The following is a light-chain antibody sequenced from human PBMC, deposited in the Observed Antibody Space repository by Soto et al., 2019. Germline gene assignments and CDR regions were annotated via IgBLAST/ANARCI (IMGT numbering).Light chain of an antibody. J-gene: IGKJ1*01. CDR1: QSVSTR. CDR2: DAS. CDR3: QQYKSYWT. V-gene: IGKV1-5*02. Sequence: DIQMTQSPSSLSASVGDRVTIICRASQSVSTRLAWYQQKPGKAPKVLIYDASSWAGGVPSRFTGSGSGTEFTLTINSLQPDDFATYYCQQYKSYWTFGPGTKVDIK.